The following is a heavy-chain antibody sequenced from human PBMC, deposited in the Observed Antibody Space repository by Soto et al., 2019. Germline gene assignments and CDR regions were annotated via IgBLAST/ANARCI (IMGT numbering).Heavy chain of an antibody. V-gene: IGHV3-30*04. D-gene: IGHD3-10*02. CDR2: ISYDVKTY. CDR3: ASDYSYVSGLSPLDY. CDR1: GFTFRNYA. J-gene: IGHJ4*02. Sequence: QVQLVESGGGVFQPGRSMRLSCAASGFTFRNYAMHWVRQAPDKGLEWVAVISYDVKTYYYGDSVRVRFTVSRHNSMNTLYFQINSLRLEETAVYYCASDYSYVSGLSPLDYWGQGTLVAVSS.